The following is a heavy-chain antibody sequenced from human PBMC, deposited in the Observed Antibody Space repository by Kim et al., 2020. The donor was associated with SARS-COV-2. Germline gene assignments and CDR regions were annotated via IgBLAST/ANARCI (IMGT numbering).Heavy chain of an antibody. V-gene: IGHV3-11*01. Sequence: GGSLRLSCAASGFTFSDYYMSWIRQAPGKGLEWVSYISSSGSTIYYADSVKGRFTISRDNAKNSLYLQMNSLRAEDTAVYYCARERRNYYDSSGYPNYFDYWGQGTLVTVSS. J-gene: IGHJ4*02. CDR1: GFTFSDYY. D-gene: IGHD3-22*01. CDR3: ARERRNYYDSSGYPNYFDY. CDR2: ISSSGSTI.